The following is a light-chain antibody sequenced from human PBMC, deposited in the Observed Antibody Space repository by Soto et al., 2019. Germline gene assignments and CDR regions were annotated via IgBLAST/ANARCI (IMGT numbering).Light chain of an antibody. J-gene: IGKJ1*01. CDR3: HQYGSYWT. CDR2: RAS. V-gene: IGKV3-20*01. Sequence: EIVLTQSPGTLSLSPGERATLSCRASQSVSSSYLAWYQQKPGQAPRLLIYRASSRATGIPDRFSGSGSGTDFTLTISRLEPEDFAVYYCHQYGSYWTFGQGTKVEIK. CDR1: QSVSSSY.